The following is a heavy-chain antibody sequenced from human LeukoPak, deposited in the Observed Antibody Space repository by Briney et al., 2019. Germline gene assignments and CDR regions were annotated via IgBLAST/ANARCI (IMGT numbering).Heavy chain of an antibody. V-gene: IGHV4-31*11. CDR2: IYYSGST. CDR3: ARGPVHFDL. J-gene: IGHJ2*01. CDR1: GGSFSGYY. Sequence: SETLSLTCAVYGGSFSGYYWSWIRQRPGKGLEWIGYIYYSGSTYYNPSLKSRVTISVDTSKNQFSLKLSSVTAADTAVYYCARGPVHFDLWGRGTLVTVSS.